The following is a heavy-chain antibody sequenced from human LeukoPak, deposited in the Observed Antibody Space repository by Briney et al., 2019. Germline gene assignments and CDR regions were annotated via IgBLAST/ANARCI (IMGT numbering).Heavy chain of an antibody. CDR2: IYTSGST. J-gene: IGHJ6*03. CDR3: ARVNRVQQLVRYYYYMDV. V-gene: IGHV4-4*07. D-gene: IGHD6-13*01. Sequence: SETLSLTCTVSGGSISSYYWSWIRQPAGKGLEWIGRIYTSGSTNYNPSLKSRVTMSVDTSKNQFSLKLSSVTAADTAVYYCARVNRVQQLVRYYYYMDVWGKGTPVTVSS. CDR1: GGSISSYY.